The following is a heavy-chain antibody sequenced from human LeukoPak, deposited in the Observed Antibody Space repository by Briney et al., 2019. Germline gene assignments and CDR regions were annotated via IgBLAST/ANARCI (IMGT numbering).Heavy chain of an antibody. CDR2: SEYSGTTS. Sequence: GGSLRLCCATSTFTFSSYSMNWVRQAPGKGLEWVSYSEYSGTTSYYADSVKGRFTVSRDNAKNSLYLQMSSLRDEDTAVYYCARILGFTLDYWGQGTPVTVSS. V-gene: IGHV3-48*02. J-gene: IGHJ4*02. CDR1: TFTFSSYS. CDR3: ARILGFTLDY.